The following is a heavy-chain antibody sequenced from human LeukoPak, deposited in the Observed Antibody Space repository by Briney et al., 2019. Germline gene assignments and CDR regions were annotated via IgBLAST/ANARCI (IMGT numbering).Heavy chain of an antibody. D-gene: IGHD2/OR15-2a*01. Sequence: PGGSLRLSCAASGFTFSSYAMSWVRQAPGKGLEWVSAISGSGGSTYYADSVKGRFTISRDISENTLYLQMNSLRAEDTAVYYCARMLISSTYYFDHWGQGTLVTVSS. V-gene: IGHV3-23*01. CDR3: ARMLISSTYYFDH. CDR1: GFTFSSYA. J-gene: IGHJ4*02. CDR2: ISGSGGST.